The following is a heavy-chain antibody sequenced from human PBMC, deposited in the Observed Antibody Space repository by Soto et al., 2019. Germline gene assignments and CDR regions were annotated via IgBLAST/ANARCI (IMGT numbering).Heavy chain of an antibody. V-gene: IGHV3-23*01. D-gene: IGHD3-16*01. CDR2: VSGGGIT. CDR3: VKGVWGAY. Sequence: EVQLLESGGGLVQPGGSLRLSCSASGFTFSSHDMIWVRQAPGKGLEWVSGVSGGGITSYADSEKGRFTIPRDKSRNTLYLQMNSLRVEDTAVYYCVKGVWGAYWGEGTVVTVSS. CDR1: GFTFSSHD. J-gene: IGHJ1*01.